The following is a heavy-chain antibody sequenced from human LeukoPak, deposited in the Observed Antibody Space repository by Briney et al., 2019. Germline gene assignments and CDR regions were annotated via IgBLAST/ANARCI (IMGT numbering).Heavy chain of an antibody. CDR3: ARDWGRAAAPG. J-gene: IGHJ3*01. D-gene: IGHD6-13*01. Sequence: ASVKVSCKASGYTSTSYGISWVRQAPGQGLEWMGWINPNTGGTNYAQKFQARVTMTRDTSISTAYMELSRLTSDDTAVYYCARDWGRAAAPGWGQGTLVTVSS. CDR1: GYTSTSYG. CDR2: INPNTGGT. V-gene: IGHV1-2*02.